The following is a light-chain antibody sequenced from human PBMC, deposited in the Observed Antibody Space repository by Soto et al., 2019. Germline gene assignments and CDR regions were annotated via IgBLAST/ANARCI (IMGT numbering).Light chain of an antibody. V-gene: IGKV1-6*01. J-gene: IGKJ1*01. CDR1: RNVGSD. CDR2: AAS. CDR3: LQDYGDSWT. Sequence: QMTQSPSSLSASVGEKIIITCRASRNVGSDVSWYQQKPGQAPKLLIYAASNLYTGVPSRFSGSRSGTEFTLTISSLQPEDFASYYCLQDYGDSWTFGQGTKVDIK.